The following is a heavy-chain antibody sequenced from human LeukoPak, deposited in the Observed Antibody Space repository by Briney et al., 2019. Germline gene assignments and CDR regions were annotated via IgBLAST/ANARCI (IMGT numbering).Heavy chain of an antibody. J-gene: IGHJ4*02. Sequence: ASETLSLTCAVYGESLNYYYWSWIRQSPEKGLEWIGEVFDGKTTNYNPSLKSRVTISAVTSSNQFSLNLKSVTAADTAVYYCASGAWATRLHSWAQGTLVIVSS. CDR1: GESLNYYY. CDR2: VFDGKTT. CDR3: ASGAWATRLHS. D-gene: IGHD5-24*01. V-gene: IGHV4-34*12.